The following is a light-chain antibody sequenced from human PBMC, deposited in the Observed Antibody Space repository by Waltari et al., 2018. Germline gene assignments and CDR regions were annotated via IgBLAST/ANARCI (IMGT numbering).Light chain of an antibody. J-gene: IGKJ1*01. Sequence: DIQMTQSPSSLSASVGDRVTITCQASQDISNYLNWYQQKPGKAPQLLIYDASNLETGVPSRFSGSGSGTDFTFTISSLQPEYIATYYCQQYDNLPSWTFGQGTKVEIK. CDR1: QDISNY. CDR3: QQYDNLPSWT. V-gene: IGKV1-33*01. CDR2: DAS.